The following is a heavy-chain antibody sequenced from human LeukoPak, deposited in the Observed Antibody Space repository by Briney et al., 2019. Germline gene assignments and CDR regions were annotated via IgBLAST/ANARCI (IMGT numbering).Heavy chain of an antibody. CDR2: ISSSGSTI. Sequence: GGSLRLSCAASGFTFSDYYISWIRQAPGKGLEWVSYISSSGSTIYYADSVKGRFTISRDNAKNSLYLQMNSLRAEDTAVYYCARVGSSWYSDYSDYWGQGTLVTVSS. V-gene: IGHV3-11*01. CDR1: GFTFSDYY. CDR3: ARVGSSWYSDYSDY. J-gene: IGHJ4*02. D-gene: IGHD6-13*01.